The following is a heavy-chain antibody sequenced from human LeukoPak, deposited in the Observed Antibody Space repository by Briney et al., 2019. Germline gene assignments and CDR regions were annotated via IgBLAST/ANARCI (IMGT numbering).Heavy chain of an antibody. V-gene: IGHV3-23*01. CDR3: AKGRGITMIVVVSPLDY. CDR1: GFTFSSYA. Sequence: GGSLRLSCAASGFTFSSYAMSWVRQAPGKGLEWVSAISGSGGSTYYADSVKGRFTISRDNSKNTLYLQMSSLRAEDTAVYYCAKGRGITMIVVVSPLDYWGQGTLVTVSS. CDR2: ISGSGGST. J-gene: IGHJ4*02. D-gene: IGHD3-22*01.